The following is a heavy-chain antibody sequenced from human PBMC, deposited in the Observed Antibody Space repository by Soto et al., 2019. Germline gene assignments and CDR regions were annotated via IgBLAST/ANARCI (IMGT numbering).Heavy chain of an antibody. CDR1: GDSISSYY. CDR2: VSPMWGS. CDR3: ARQGFGALNGLVDV. V-gene: IGHV4-4*08. J-gene: IGHJ6*02. D-gene: IGHD3-10*01. Sequence: QVLLQESCPGLVKPSETLSLSCTVSGDSISSYYWGWIRQPPGKEMEWIGYVSPMWGSAYNPSLQSRVAISLDTSKSQFSLDLTSVTATDTAMYDCARQGFGALNGLVDVWGQGTTVTVSS.